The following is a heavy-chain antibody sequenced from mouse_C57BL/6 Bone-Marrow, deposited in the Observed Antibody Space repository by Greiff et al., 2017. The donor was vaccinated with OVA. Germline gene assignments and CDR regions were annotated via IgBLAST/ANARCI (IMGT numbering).Heavy chain of an antibody. J-gene: IGHJ2*01. CDR3: ARHLNFDY. V-gene: IGHV1-69*01. CDR2: IDPSDSYT. CDR1: GYTFTSYW. Sequence: QVQLKQPGAELVMPGASVKLSCKASGYTFTSYWMHWVKQRPGQGLEWIGEIDPSDSYTNYNQKFKGKSTLTVDKSSSTAYMQLSSLTSEDSAVYYCARHLNFDYWGQGTTLTVSS.